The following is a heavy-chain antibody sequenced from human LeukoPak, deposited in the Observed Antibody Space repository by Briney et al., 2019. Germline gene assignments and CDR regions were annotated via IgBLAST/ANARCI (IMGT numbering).Heavy chain of an antibody. CDR2: INPNSGGT. Sequence: ASVKVSCKASGYTFMDYYLHRVRQAPGQGLEWMGWINPNSGGTNSAQKFQGRVTMTRDTSISTAYMELSGLRSDDTAVYYCARDVGSGNYYNCFDYWGQGTLVTVSS. CDR3: ARDVGSGNYYNCFDY. V-gene: IGHV1-2*02. J-gene: IGHJ4*02. D-gene: IGHD3-10*01. CDR1: GYTFMDYY.